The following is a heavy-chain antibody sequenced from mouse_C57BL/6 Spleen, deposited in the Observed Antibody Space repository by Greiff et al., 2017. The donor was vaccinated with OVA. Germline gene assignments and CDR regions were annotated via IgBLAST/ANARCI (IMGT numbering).Heavy chain of an antibody. CDR1: GFTFSSYG. D-gene: IGHD1-1*01. J-gene: IGHJ3*01. CDR2: ISSGGSYT. Sequence: EVKLVESGGDLVKPGGSLKLSCAASGFTFSSYGMSWVRQTPDKRLEWVATISSGGSYTYYPDSVKGRFTISRVNAKNTLYLQMSSLKSEDTAMYYCASYYYGSSPYWGQGTLVTVSA. V-gene: IGHV5-6*02. CDR3: ASYYYGSSPY.